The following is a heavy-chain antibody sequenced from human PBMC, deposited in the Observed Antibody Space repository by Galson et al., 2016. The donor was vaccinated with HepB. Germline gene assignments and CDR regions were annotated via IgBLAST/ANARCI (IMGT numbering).Heavy chain of an antibody. V-gene: IGHV4-39*01. D-gene: IGHD1-26*01. CDR2: VYYTGKT. CDR3: ARHKQRLLGDLPDF. Sequence: FWGWMRQPPGKGLEWVGSVYYTGKTYNNPSLTGRVTISVDTSKDQFSLKLSSVTAADTAVYFCARHKQRLLGDLPDFWGQGILVTVSS. CDR1: F. J-gene: IGHJ4*02.